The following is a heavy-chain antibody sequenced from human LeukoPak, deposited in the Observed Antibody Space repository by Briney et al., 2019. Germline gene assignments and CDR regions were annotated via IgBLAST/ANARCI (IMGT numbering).Heavy chain of an antibody. CDR3: GRVQPPPTVVTPRYYYYGMDV. CDR1: GFTFSSYS. V-gene: IGHV3-48*02. J-gene: IGHJ6*02. D-gene: IGHD4-23*01. CDR2: ISSSSSNI. Sequence: GGSLRLSCAASGFTFSSYSMNWVRQAPGKGLEWVSYISSSSSNIYYADSVKGRFTISRDNAKNSLYLQMNSLRDEDTPEYNCGRVQPPPTVVTPRYYYYGMDVWGQGTTVTVSS.